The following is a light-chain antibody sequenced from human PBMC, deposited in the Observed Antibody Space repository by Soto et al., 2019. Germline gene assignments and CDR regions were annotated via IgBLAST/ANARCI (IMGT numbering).Light chain of an antibody. Sequence: EIVLTQSPGTLSLSPGERATLSCRTSQSVTTSYLAWYQQKPGQAPRLLIYGASSRASDIPDRFSGSGSGTDFTLTISRLEPEDVAVYYCQQYVSSLWTFGQGTKVEIK. J-gene: IGKJ1*01. CDR2: GAS. V-gene: IGKV3-20*01. CDR3: QQYVSSLWT. CDR1: QSVTTSY.